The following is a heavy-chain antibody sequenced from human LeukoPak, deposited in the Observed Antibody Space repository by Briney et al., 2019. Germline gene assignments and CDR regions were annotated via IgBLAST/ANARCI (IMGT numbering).Heavy chain of an antibody. V-gene: IGHV3-7*01. CDR2: INQDGSEK. J-gene: IGHJ4*02. Sequence: GGSLRLSCAASGFSFSTYWMTWVRQAPGKGLERVANINQDGSEKHYVDSVKGTFTISRDNSKNTLYLQMNSLRAEDTAVYYCARESPPDYWGQGTLVTVSS. CDR3: ARESPPDY. CDR1: GFSFSTYW.